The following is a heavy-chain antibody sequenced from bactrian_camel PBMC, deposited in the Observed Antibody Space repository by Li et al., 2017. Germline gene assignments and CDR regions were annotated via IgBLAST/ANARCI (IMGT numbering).Heavy chain of an antibody. J-gene: IGHJ4*01. CDR1: GYTFGTYG. V-gene: IGHV3S7*01. Sequence: VQLVESGGGLVQPGGSLRLSCAGFGYTFGTYGMSWFHQAPGKGLEWVAGIYSDGSQTYYTDSAKGRFTIFRDSAKNTLYLQMDNLKPEDSGMYVCAAAGGYLNSPFVPLSYSYWGQGTQVTVS. CDR2: IYSDGSQT. CDR3: AAAGGYLNSPFVPLSYSY. D-gene: IGHD2*01.